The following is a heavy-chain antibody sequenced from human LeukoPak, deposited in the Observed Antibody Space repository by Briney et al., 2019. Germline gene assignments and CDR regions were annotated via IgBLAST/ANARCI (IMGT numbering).Heavy chain of an antibody. CDR2: IIPIFGTA. V-gene: IGHV1-69*05. Sequence: SVKVSCKASGGTFSSYAISWVRQAPGQGLEWMGRIIPIFGTANYAQKFQGRVTITTDESTSTAYMELSSLRSDDTAVYYCARSRIGWFDPWGQGTLVTVSS. D-gene: IGHD2/OR15-2a*01. J-gene: IGHJ5*02. CDR1: GGTFSSYA. CDR3: ARSRIGWFDP.